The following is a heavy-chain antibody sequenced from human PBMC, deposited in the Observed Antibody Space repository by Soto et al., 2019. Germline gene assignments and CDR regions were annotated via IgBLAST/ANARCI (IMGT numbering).Heavy chain of an antibody. D-gene: IGHD3-16*01. CDR2: IYYSGST. CDR3: ASPTLGAFDI. CDR1: GGSISSSNYY. V-gene: IGHV4-39*01. J-gene: IGHJ3*02. Sequence: QLQLQESGPGLVKPSETLSLTCTVSGGSISSSNYYWGWIRQPPGKGLEWIGSIYYSGSTAYNSSLKSRVTMSVDTSKNQLSLRLSSVTAADTAVYYCASPTLGAFDIWGQATMVTVSS.